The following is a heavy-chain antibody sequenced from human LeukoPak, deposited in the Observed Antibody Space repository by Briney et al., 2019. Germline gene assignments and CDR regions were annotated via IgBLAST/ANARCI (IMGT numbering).Heavy chain of an antibody. Sequence: GGSLRLSCAVSGFTFSSYAMSWVRQAPGKGLEWVSAISGSGGSTYYADSVKGRFTISRDNSKNTLYLQMNSLRAEDTAVYYCAKETPYYDSSGYYYSYGTVADYWGQGTLVTVSS. CDR2: ISGSGGST. CDR1: GFTFSSYA. CDR3: AKETPYYDSSGYYYSYGTVADY. D-gene: IGHD3-22*01. J-gene: IGHJ4*02. V-gene: IGHV3-23*01.